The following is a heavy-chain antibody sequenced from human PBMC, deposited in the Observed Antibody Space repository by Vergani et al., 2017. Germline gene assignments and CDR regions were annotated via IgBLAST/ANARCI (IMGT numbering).Heavy chain of an antibody. CDR1: GGTFSSYG. CDR2: IIPIFGTA. J-gene: IGHJ3*02. CDR3: ARAQLTYYYDSSGPRLDAFDI. Sequence: QVQLVQSGAEVKKPGSSVKVSCKASGGTFSSYGISWVRQAPGQGLEWMGGIIPIFGTANYAQKFQGRVTITADDSPSTAYMELSSLRSEDTAVYYCARAQLTYYYDSSGPRLDAFDIWGQGTMVTVSS. D-gene: IGHD3-22*01. V-gene: IGHV1-69*01.